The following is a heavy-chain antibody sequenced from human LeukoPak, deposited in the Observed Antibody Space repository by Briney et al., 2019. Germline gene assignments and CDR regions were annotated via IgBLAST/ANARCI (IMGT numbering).Heavy chain of an antibody. CDR1: GFSFSSYG. CDR2: IRSDGSNK. D-gene: IGHD4-17*01. CDR3: ARRLRRNYFDY. J-gene: IGHJ4*02. Sequence: GGSLRLSCAGSGFSFSSYGMHWVRQAPGKGLEWMAFIRSDGSNKYYADSVKGRFTISRDNSKNILYLQMNSLRAEDTAVYYCARRLRRNYFDYWGQGTLVTVSS. V-gene: IGHV3-30*02.